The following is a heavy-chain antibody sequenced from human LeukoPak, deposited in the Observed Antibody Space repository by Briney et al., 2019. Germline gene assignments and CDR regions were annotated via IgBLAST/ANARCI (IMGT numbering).Heavy chain of an antibody. V-gene: IGHV3-15*01. Sequence: GGSLRLSCATSGFTFSDAWVSWVRQAPGMGLEWVGRIKTKADGGTTDYAAPVKGRFTISRDDSSGTLYLLMNSLKTEDTAVYYCSTSLRGSDCCLDYWGQGTLVAVSS. J-gene: IGHJ4*02. CDR1: GFTFSDAW. CDR3: STSLRGSDCCLDY. CDR2: IKTKADGGTT. D-gene: IGHD2-21*02.